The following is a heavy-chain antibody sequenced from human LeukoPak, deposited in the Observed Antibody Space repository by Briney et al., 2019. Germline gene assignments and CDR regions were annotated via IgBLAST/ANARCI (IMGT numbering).Heavy chain of an antibody. J-gene: IGHJ4*02. Sequence: PSETLSLTCTVSGGSISSSSDYWGWIRQAPGKGLEWIGSIYYHENTYYNSSLKSRVTISVDTSKNQFSLKLNSVTAADTAVYFCARRAYGAAYWKHFDYWGQGTLVTVSS. D-gene: IGHD4/OR15-4a*01. CDR3: ARRAYGAAYWKHFDY. V-gene: IGHV4-39*01. CDR1: GGSISSSSDY. CDR2: IYYHENT.